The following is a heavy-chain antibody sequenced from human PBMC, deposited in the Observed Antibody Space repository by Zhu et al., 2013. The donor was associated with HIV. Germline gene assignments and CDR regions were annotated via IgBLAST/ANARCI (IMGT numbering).Heavy chain of an antibody. J-gene: IGHJ6*02. CDR2: IYFTGST. Sequence: QVQLQESGPGLVKPSETLSLTCSVSGGSVSSYYWSWIRQPPGKGLEWIGYIYFTGSTNYNPSLKSRVTILVDTSKNQFSLMLKSVTAADTAVYYCAREKTVVANSRHLYYGMDVWGQGTTVTVSS. CDR3: AREKTVVANSRHLYYGMDV. V-gene: IGHV4-59*02. CDR1: GGSVSSYY. D-gene: IGHD3-22*01.